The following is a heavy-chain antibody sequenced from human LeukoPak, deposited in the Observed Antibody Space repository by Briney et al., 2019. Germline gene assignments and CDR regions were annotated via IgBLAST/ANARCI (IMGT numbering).Heavy chain of an antibody. J-gene: IGHJ4*02. Sequence: MTSETLSLTCAVYGGSFSGYYWSWIRQPPGKGLEWIGEIHHSGSTNNNPSLKSRVTISVDKSRNQFSLKLSSVTAADTAVYYCASKGSEGYRYFDCWGQGTLVTVSS. D-gene: IGHD5-18*01. V-gene: IGHV4-34*01. CDR2: IHHSGST. CDR1: GGSFSGYY. CDR3: ASKGSEGYRYFDC.